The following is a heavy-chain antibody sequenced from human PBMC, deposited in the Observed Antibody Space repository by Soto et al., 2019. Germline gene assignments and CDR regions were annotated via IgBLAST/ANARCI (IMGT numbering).Heavy chain of an antibody. CDR3: ARMASAGTLNWFDP. CDR2: MNPGSGKT. J-gene: IGHJ5*02. V-gene: IGHV1-8*02. Sequence: EASVKVSCKASGYTFINFDISWVRQAAGQGLEWLGWMNPGSGKTGYASKFQGRVAMTRDASTGTSHPELSSLTSDDTAVYYCARMASAGTLNWFDPWGQGTLVTVSS. CDR1: GYTFINFD. D-gene: IGHD6-13*01.